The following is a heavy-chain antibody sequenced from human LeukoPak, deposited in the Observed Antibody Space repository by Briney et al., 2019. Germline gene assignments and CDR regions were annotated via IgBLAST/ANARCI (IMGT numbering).Heavy chain of an antibody. CDR2: IIPIFGTA. D-gene: IGHD4-11*01. CDR1: GGTFSSYA. Sequence: EASVKVSCKASGGTFSSYAISWVRQAPGQGLEWMGGIIPIFGTANYAQKFQGRVTITADESTSTAYMEQSSLRSEDTAVYYCARPYSNWRAYYYYGMDVWGQGTTVTVSS. J-gene: IGHJ6*02. V-gene: IGHV1-69*13. CDR3: ARPYSNWRAYYYYGMDV.